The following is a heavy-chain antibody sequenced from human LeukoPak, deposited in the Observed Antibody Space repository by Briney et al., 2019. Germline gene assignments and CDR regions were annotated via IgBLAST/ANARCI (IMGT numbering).Heavy chain of an antibody. V-gene: IGHV4-59*01. CDR2: IYSGRA. CDR3: ARERSASPAFDI. CDR1: GGSIATFY. Sequence: PSQTLSLTCTVYGGSIATFYWHWIRQHPGKGLEWLGYIYSGRAIYNPSLKSRVTMTVNTAKNQCFLRLTSVNAADAAVYYCARERSASPAFDIWGQGTGVSVSS. J-gene: IGHJ3*02.